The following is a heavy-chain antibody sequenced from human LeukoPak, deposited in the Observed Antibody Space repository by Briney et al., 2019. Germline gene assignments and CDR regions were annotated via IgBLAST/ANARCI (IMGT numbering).Heavy chain of an antibody. CDR1: GYTFTGYY. V-gene: IGHV1-2*02. CDR3: ARDSHSSSLNWFDP. Sequence: ASVKVSCKASGYTFTGYYMHWVRQAPGQGLEWMGWINPNSGGTNYAQKFQGRVTMTRDTSISTAYMELSRLRSDDTAVYYCARDSHSSSLNWFDPWGQGTLVTVSS. CDR2: INPNSGGT. D-gene: IGHD6-13*01. J-gene: IGHJ5*02.